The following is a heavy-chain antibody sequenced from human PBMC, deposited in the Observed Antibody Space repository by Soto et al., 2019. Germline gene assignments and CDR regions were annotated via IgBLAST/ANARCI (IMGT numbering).Heavy chain of an antibody. CDR1: GFTFSSYG. D-gene: IGHD6-6*01. CDR3: AKGFHYSSSLGFDY. V-gene: IGHV3-30*18. CDR2: ISYDGSNK. J-gene: IGHJ4*02. Sequence: GGSLRLSCAASGFTFSSYGMHWVRQAPGKGLEWVAVISYDGSNKYYADSVKGRFTISRDNSKNTLYLQMNSLGAEDTAVYYCAKGFHYSSSLGFDYWGQGTLVTVSS.